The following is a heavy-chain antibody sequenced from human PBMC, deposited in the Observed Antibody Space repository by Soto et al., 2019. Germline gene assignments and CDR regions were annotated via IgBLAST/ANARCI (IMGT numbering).Heavy chain of an antibody. V-gene: IGHV3-48*04. Sequence: PGGSLRLSCAASGFTFTSYSMNWVRQAPGQGLEWVSYISSSGSTIYYADPVKGRFTISRDNAKNSLYLQMNSLRAGDTAVYYCARDYVLLWFGETNYYYYYGMDVWGQGTTVTVSS. D-gene: IGHD3-10*01. CDR3: ARDYVLLWFGETNYYYYYGMDV. J-gene: IGHJ6*02. CDR1: GFTFTSYS. CDR2: ISSSGSTI.